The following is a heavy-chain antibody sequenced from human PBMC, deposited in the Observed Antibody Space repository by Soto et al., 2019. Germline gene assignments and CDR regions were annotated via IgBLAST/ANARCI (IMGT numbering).Heavy chain of an antibody. CDR1: GGSVSSGSYY. Sequence: PTETLSLTCTVSGGSVSSGSYYWSCVRQPPGKGLEWIGYIYYSGSTNYNPSLKSRVTISVDTSKNQFSLKLSSVTAADTAVYYCASSIAAAGTCFDYWGQGTLVTVSS. V-gene: IGHV4-61*01. CDR2: IYYSGST. D-gene: IGHD6-13*01. J-gene: IGHJ4*02. CDR3: ASSIAAAGTCFDY.